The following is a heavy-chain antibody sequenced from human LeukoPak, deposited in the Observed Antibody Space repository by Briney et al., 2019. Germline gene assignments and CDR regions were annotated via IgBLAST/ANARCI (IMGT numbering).Heavy chain of an antibody. V-gene: IGHV1-18*01. Sequence: ASVKVSCKASGYSFTSNVISWVRQAPGQGLEWMGWTSAYNGNTNYAQKLQGRVTMTTDTSTSTAYMELRSLRSDDTAVYYCARVGYSYGDYYYYMDVWGKGTTVTISS. D-gene: IGHD5-18*01. J-gene: IGHJ6*03. CDR2: TSAYNGNT. CDR3: ARVGYSYGDYYYYMDV. CDR1: GYSFTSNV.